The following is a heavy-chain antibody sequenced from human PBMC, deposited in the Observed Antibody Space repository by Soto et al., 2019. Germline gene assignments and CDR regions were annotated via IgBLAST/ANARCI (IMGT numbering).Heavy chain of an antibody. D-gene: IGHD5-18*01. Sequence: ASVKVSCKVSGYSFVGYYLHWMRQAPGQGLEWLGWINPTTGGTNYPQKFQGRVTMTRDTSISTAYMELSSLRSDDTAVYFCERKIREYNFDYWGQGNLVTVSS. CDR2: INPTTGGT. CDR1: GYSFVGYY. V-gene: IGHV1-2*02. J-gene: IGHJ4*02. CDR3: ERKIREYNFDY.